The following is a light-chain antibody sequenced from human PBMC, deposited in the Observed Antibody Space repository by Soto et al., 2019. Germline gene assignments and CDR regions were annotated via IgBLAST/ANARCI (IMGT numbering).Light chain of an antibody. CDR3: QQYSTYTPRT. J-gene: IGKJ1*01. V-gene: IGKV1-5*03. CDR2: KAS. Sequence: DIPRPQSHSLPSASVGDRVTITGRASQSISIWLAWYPQKPGKAPKILSYKASSLESGVPSRFSGSGSGTEFTLTISSLQPDDFATYYCQQYSTYTPRTVGQGTKVDIK. CDR1: QSISIW.